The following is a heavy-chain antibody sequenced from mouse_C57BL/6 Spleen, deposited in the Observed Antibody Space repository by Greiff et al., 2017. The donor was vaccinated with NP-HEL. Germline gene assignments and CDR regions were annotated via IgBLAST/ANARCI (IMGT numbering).Heavy chain of an antibody. Sequence: EVKLVESGEGLVKPGGSLKLSCAASGFTFSSYAMSWVRQTPEKRLEWVAYISSGGDYIYYADTVKGRLTISRDNARNTLYLQMSSLKSEDTAMYYCTRDPDYGSFDYWGQGTTLTVSS. V-gene: IGHV5-9-1*02. CDR2: ISSGGDYI. D-gene: IGHD1-1*01. CDR3: TRDPDYGSFDY. J-gene: IGHJ2*01. CDR1: GFTFSSYA.